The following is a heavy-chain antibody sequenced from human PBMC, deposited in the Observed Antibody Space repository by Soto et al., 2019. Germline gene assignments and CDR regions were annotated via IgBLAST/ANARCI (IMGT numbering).Heavy chain of an antibody. CDR1: GFTFRAYG. CDR3: AKDTLNDSGSFDY. Sequence: SGGSLRLSCAASGFTFRAYGMTWVRQAPGKGLEWVSGISGSGGEGYYGDSGEGRFSISRDNSENTLFLQMHSLRAEDTAIYYCAKDTLNDSGSFDYWGQGTLVTVSS. D-gene: IGHD6-19*01. CDR2: ISGSGGEG. V-gene: IGHV3-23*01. J-gene: IGHJ4*02.